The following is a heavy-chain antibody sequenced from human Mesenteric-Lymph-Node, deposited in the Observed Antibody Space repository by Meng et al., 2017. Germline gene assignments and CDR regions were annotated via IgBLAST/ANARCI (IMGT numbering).Heavy chain of an antibody. D-gene: IGHD6-13*01. J-gene: IGHJ6*02. CDR1: GYTFTGYY. V-gene: IGHV1-69*13. CDR2: IIPIFGTA. CDR3: ARGSGIAAAGTVYYGMDV. Sequence: SVKVSCKASGYTFTGYYMHWVRQAPGQGLEWMGGIIPIFGTANYAQKFQGRVTITADESTSTAYMELSSLRSEDTAVYYCARGSGIAAAGTVYYGMDVWGQGTTVTVSS.